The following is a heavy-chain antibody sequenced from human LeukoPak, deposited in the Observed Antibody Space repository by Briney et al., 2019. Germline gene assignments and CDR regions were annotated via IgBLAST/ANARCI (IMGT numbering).Heavy chain of an antibody. CDR3: ARGSVNPGLFDS. J-gene: IGHJ4*02. D-gene: IGHD1-14*01. CDR1: GFTASSDH. Sequence: GGSLRLSCAASGFTASSDHMSWVPQAPGKGLEWVSLIYTDGSSKYADFVYGRFTISRDNSKNTRYLQMNSLSPDDTAMYYCARGSVNPGLFDSWDQGTLVT. CDR2: IYTDGSS. V-gene: IGHV3-53*01.